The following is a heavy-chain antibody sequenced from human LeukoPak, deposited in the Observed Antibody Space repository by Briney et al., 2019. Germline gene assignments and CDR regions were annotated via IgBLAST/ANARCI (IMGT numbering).Heavy chain of an antibody. CDR3: ARDRAGQPLLSFYCGMDV. D-gene: IGHD2-21*01. CDR2: INPNSGGT. Sequence: GASVKVSCKASGYTFTGYYMHWVRQAPGQGLEWMGWINPNSGGTNYAQKFQGWVIMTSDTSISTAYMELSRLRSDDTAVYYCARDRAGQPLLSFYCGMDVWGQGTTVTVSS. J-gene: IGHJ6*02. CDR1: GYTFTGYY. V-gene: IGHV1-2*04.